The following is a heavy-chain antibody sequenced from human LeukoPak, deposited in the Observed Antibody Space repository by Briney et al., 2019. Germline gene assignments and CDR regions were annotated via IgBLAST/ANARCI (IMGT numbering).Heavy chain of an antibody. D-gene: IGHD3-22*01. Sequence: SETLSLTCTVSGGSISRYYWSWIRRPPGKGLEWIGYIDDSGNTNYNPSLKSQVTISVDKSKNQFSLKLSSVTAADTAVYFCARVDYDGSGYNFDYWGQGTLVTVSS. CDR2: IDDSGNT. CDR1: GGSISRYY. V-gene: IGHV4-59*01. J-gene: IGHJ4*02. CDR3: ARVDYDGSGYNFDY.